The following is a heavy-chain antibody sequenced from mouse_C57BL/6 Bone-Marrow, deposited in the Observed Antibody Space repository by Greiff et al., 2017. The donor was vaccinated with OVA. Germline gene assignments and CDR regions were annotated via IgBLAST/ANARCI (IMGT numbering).Heavy chain of an antibody. Sequence: DVQLQESGGGLVKPGGSLKLSCAASGFTFSSYAMSWVRQTPEKRLEWVATISDGGSYTYYPDNVKGRLTISRDNAKNNLYLQMSHLKSEDTAMYYCARDPYYYGRGYYAMDYWGQGTSVTVSS. CDR3: ARDPYYYGRGYYAMDY. CDR1: GFTFSSYA. D-gene: IGHD1-1*01. V-gene: IGHV5-4*01. J-gene: IGHJ4*01. CDR2: ISDGGSYT.